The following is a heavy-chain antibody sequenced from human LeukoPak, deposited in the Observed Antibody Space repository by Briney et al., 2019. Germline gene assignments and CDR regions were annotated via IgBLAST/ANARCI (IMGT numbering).Heavy chain of an antibody. V-gene: IGHV3-23*01. J-gene: IGHJ4*02. CDR3: AKGPRGSGSYQYIDY. D-gene: IGHD1-26*01. CDR1: GFTFNSFA. CDR2: ISGSGGRT. Sequence: GGSLRLSCAASGFTFNSFAMSWVRQAPGKGLEWVSSISGSGGRTYYADSVKGRFTISRDNAKNTLYLQMNSLTAEDTAVYYCAKGPRGSGSYQYIDYWGQGTLVTVSS.